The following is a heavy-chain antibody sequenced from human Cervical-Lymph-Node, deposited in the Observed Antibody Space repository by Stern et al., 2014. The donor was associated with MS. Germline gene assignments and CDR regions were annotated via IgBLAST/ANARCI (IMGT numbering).Heavy chain of an antibody. CDR2: ISYDGSNT. CDR3: ARPAAARYFDY. CDR1: GFTFGRHS. Sequence: VQLVESGGGVVQPGRSLRLSCATSGFTFGRHSMHCVRQVPGKGLEWVAIISYDGSNTHNAESVKGRFTISRDNSNNTLYLQMNSLRIEDTAMYYCARPAAARYFDYWGQGSQFTVSS. D-gene: IGHD6-25*01. J-gene: IGHJ4*02. V-gene: IGHV3-30-3*01.